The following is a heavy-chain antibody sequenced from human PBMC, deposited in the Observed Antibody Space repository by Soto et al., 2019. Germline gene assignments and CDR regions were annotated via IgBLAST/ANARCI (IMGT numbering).Heavy chain of an antibody. D-gene: IGHD2-2*01. Sequence: WQILSRTCTIYGGSSAGNSASWNWIRQPPSRGLEWMGRTYFRSKWYNDYEESVKSRISINPDTSKNHYSLQLKSVTPDDTAVYYCVRDREYCSSTGCHVGGRFDPWGQEILVTVSS. CDR3: VRDREYCSSTGCHVGGRFDP. CDR1: GGSSAGNSAS. J-gene: IGHJ5*02. V-gene: IGHV6-1*01. CDR2: TYFRSKWYN.